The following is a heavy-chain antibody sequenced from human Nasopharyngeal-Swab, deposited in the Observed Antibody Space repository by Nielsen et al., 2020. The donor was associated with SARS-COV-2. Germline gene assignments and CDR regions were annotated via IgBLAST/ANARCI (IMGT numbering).Heavy chain of an antibody. D-gene: IGHD3-16*01. Sequence: GESLKISCAASGFTLSSYEMNWVRQAPGKGLEWVSYISSSGSTIYYADSVKGRFTISRDNAKNSLYLQMNSLRAEDTAVYYCARVLGLGSNWFDPWGQGTLVTVSS. CDR2: ISSSGSTI. V-gene: IGHV3-48*03. CDR3: ARVLGLGSNWFDP. J-gene: IGHJ5*02. CDR1: GFTLSSYE.